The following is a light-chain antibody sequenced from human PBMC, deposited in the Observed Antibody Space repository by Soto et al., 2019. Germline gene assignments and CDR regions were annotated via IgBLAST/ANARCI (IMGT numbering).Light chain of an antibody. V-gene: IGKV1-39*01. Sequence: DIQMTQSPPSLSASVGDRITITCRASQSISTYLNWYQQKPGKAPKLLIYAASSLQSGVPSRFSGSGSGTDFTLTISSLQPEDFATYYCQQSDSTLTFGQGTRLEI. CDR2: AAS. CDR1: QSISTY. J-gene: IGKJ5*01. CDR3: QQSDSTLT.